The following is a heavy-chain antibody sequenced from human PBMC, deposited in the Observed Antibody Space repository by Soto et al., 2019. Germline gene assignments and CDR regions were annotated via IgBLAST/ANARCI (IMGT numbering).Heavy chain of an antibody. J-gene: IGHJ4*02. Sequence: EVQLLESGGGLVQPGGSLRLSCAASEFTFSNYAMSWVRQAPGKGLEWVSAISYGGGTTYYADSVKGRFTISRYNSKKTRKLERNSLSAHDIALYYSAKSPGYYYVRTGYHFDFWGQGTLVTVSS. CDR1: EFTFSNYA. V-gene: IGHV3-23*01. CDR2: ISYGGGTT. D-gene: IGHD3-22*01. CDR3: AKSPGYYYVRTGYHFDF.